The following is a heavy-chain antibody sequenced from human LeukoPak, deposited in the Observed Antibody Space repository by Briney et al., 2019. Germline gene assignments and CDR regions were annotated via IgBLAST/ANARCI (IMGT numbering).Heavy chain of an antibody. J-gene: IGHJ2*01. CDR3: TRGANWGSRHFDL. Sequence: GGSLRLSCAVSGFTFSSYSMNWVRQAPGKGLEWVSFISSSSSTTYYADSVKGRFTISRDNAGNSLYLQMSSLRDEDTAVYYCTRGANWGSRHFDLWGRGTLVTVSS. V-gene: IGHV3-48*02. CDR2: ISSSSSTT. D-gene: IGHD7-27*01. CDR1: GFTFSSYS.